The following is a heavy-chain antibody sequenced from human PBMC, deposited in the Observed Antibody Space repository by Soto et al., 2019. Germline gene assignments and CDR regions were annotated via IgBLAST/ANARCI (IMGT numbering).Heavy chain of an antibody. CDR3: AKDYCGDDCSYLTGAFDI. V-gene: IGHV3-43*01. J-gene: IGHJ3*02. CDR2: ISWDGGST. D-gene: IGHD2-21*02. Sequence: LRLSCAASGFTFDDYTMHWVRQAPGKGLEWVSLISWDGGSTYYADSVKGRFTISRDNSKNSLYLQMNSLRTEDTALYYCAKDYCGDDCSYLTGAFDIWGQGTMVTVSS. CDR1: GFTFDDYT.